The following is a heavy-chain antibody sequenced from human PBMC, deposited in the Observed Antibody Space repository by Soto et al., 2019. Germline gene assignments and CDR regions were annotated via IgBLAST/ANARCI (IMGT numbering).Heavy chain of an antibody. Sequence: QIQLVQSGAEVKKPGASVKVSCKASGYNFFDYGVSWVRQAPGQGLEWMGWVSPKSGNTDYARKVQSRVTMTTDTSTRKAYMEMRGLRSDDTDVYYCARGRTVSSIGPLLVWGQGTLVSVSS. CDR1: GYNFFDYG. V-gene: IGHV1-18*01. CDR3: ARGRTVSSIGPLLV. J-gene: IGHJ4*03. CDR2: VSPKSGNT. D-gene: IGHD1-1*01.